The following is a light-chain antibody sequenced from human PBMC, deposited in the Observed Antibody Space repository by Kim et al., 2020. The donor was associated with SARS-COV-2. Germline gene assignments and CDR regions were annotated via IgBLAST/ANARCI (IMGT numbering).Light chain of an antibody. CDR3: QQYGSSPGIT. CDR1: QSVSSSY. J-gene: IGKJ5*01. CDR2: GAS. Sequence: EIVLTQSPGTLSLSPGERATLSCRVSQSVSSSYLVWYQQKPGQAPRLLIYGASSRATGIPDRFSGSGSGTDFTLTISRLEPEDFAVYYCQQYGSSPGITFGQGTRLEIK. V-gene: IGKV3-20*01.